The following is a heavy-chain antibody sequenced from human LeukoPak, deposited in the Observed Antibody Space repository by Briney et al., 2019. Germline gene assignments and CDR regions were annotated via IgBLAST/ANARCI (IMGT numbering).Heavy chain of an antibody. D-gene: IGHD3-9*01. CDR2: ISGSGGST. CDR3: AKDRCFDWLLGYFDY. J-gene: IGHJ4*02. V-gene: IGHV3-23*01. CDR1: GFTFSSYA. Sequence: GGSLRLSCAASGFTFSSYAMSWVRQAPGKGLEWVSAISGSGGSTYYADSVKGRFTISRDNSKNTLYLQMNSLRAEDTAVYYCAKDRCFDWLLGYFDYWGQGTLVTVSS.